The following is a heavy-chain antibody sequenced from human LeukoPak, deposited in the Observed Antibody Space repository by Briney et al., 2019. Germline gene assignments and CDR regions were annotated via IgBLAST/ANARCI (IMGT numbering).Heavy chain of an antibody. CDR2: INPSGGRA. Sequence: GASVKVSCKASGYTLTSYYILWVRQAPGQGPEWMGIINPSGGRATYAQRFQGRVTMTRDTSTSTVYMELSSLRSDDTAVYYCARDETYYSASGTYYNYFDYWGQGTLVTVSS. J-gene: IGHJ4*02. V-gene: IGHV1-46*03. CDR3: ARDETYYSASGTYYNYFDY. CDR1: GYTLTSYY. D-gene: IGHD3-10*01.